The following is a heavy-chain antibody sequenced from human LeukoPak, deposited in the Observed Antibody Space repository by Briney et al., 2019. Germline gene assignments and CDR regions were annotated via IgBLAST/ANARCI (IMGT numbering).Heavy chain of an antibody. CDR3: ARGLRWNDY. D-gene: IGHD4-23*01. CDR2: ISSSASTI. J-gene: IGHJ4*02. Sequence: PGGSLRLSCAASGFTFSDTYMSWIRQAPGKGLERVSYISSSASTIYYTDSVKGRFTISRDNAKNSLYLQLNSLRAEDTAVYYCARGLRWNDYWGQGTLVAVSS. CDR1: GFTFSDTY. V-gene: IGHV3-11*04.